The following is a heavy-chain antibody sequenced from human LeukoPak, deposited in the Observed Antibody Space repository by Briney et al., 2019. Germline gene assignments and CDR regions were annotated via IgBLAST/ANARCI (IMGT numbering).Heavy chain of an antibody. D-gene: IGHD1-20*01. CDR3: ASLGITGTHDNWFDP. Sequence: GGSLRLSCAASGFTFSSCWMSWVRQAPGKGLEWVANIKQDGSEKYYVDSVKGRFTISRDNAKNSLYLQMNSLRAEDTAVYYCASLGITGTHDNWFDPWGQGTLVTVSS. V-gene: IGHV3-7*01. J-gene: IGHJ5*02. CDR1: GFTFSSCW. CDR2: IKQDGSEK.